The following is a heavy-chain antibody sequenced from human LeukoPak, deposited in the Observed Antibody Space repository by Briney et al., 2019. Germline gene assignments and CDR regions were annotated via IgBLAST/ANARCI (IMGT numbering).Heavy chain of an antibody. CDR2: ITGSSSTK. D-gene: IGHD6-19*01. V-gene: IGHV3-48*01. CDR3: ASLAVAGTPDY. CDR1: GFTFSTFA. J-gene: IGHJ4*02. Sequence: TGGSLRLSCAAPGFTFSTFAMNWVRQAPGKGLEWVSYITGSSSTKDYADSVKGRFTVSRDNGRNSLYLQMNSLRAEDAGVYYCASLAVAGTPDYWGQGTLVIVSS.